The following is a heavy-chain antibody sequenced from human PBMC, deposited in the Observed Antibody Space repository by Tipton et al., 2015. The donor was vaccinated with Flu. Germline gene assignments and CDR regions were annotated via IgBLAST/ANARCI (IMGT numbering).Heavy chain of an antibody. V-gene: IGHV4-34*01. Sequence: GLVKSSETLSLTCAVYGGSFSGYYWSWIRQPPGKGLEWIGEINHSGSTNYNPSIKSRVTISVDTSKNQFSLKLSSVTAADTAVYYCARTGYSSSRLYFQHWGEGTLVTVSS. J-gene: IGHJ1*01. CDR1: GGSFSGYY. D-gene: IGHD6-13*01. CDR2: INHSGST. CDR3: ARTGYSSSRLYFQH.